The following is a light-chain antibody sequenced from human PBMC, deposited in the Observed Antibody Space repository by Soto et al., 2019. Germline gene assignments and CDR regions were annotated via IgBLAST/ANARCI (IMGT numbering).Light chain of an antibody. J-gene: IGLJ1*01. Sequence: HSFLAEPASVAGSPGQSITISCTGTSSDVGSYNLVSWYQQHPGKAPKLMIYEGSKRPSGVSNRFSGSKSGNTASLTISGLQAEDEADYYCCSYAGSSPYVFGTGTKVTVL. CDR2: EGS. CDR3: CSYAGSSPYV. V-gene: IGLV2-23*01. CDR1: SSDVGSYNL.